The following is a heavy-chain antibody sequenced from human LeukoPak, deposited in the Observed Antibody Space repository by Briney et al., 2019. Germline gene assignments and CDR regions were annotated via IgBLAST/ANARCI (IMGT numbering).Heavy chain of an antibody. CDR2: IYYSGTT. CDR1: GGLISISTYY. Sequence: PSETLSLTCTVSGGLISISTYYWGWIRQPPGKGLEWIGSIYYSGTTHYNPSLKSRVTIAVDTSKNQFSLKLISVTAADKAVYYCARSCRILDIVATIRARLGGNGFDIWGQGTMVTVSS. CDR3: ARSCRILDIVATIRARLGGNGFDI. J-gene: IGHJ3*02. V-gene: IGHV4-39*07. D-gene: IGHD5-12*01.